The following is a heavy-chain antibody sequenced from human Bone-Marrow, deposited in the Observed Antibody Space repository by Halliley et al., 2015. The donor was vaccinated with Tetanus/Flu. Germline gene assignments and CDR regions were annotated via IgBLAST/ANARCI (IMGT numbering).Heavy chain of an antibody. J-gene: IGHJ4*02. CDR3: ASNEDYYDGSGLSFAY. D-gene: IGHD3-22*01. V-gene: IGHV4-31*02. Sequence: YIYYSGRTYYNPSLKSRVTISLDTFKDQFSLKLTSVTAADTAVYYCASNEDYYDGSGLSFAYWGQGTLVPVSS. CDR2: IYYSGRT.